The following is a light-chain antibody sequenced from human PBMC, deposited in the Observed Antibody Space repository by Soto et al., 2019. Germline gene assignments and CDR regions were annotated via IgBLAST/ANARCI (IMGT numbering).Light chain of an antibody. CDR3: QQFNSYPYT. CDR1: QGISSA. Sequence: AIQLTQSPSSLSASVGDRVTITCRASQGISSALAWYQQKPGKAPKLLIYDASTLESGVPSRFSSSGSGTDFTLTISSLQPEDFATYYCQQFNSYPYTFGQGPSWRSN. CDR2: DAS. V-gene: IGKV1-13*02. J-gene: IGKJ2*01.